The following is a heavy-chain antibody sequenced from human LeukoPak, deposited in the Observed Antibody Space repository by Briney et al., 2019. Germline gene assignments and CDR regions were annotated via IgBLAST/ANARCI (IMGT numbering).Heavy chain of an antibody. J-gene: IGHJ5*02. Sequence: GGSLRLSCAASGFTFSIYAMTWVRQAPGKGLEWVSDISASGGSTYYTDSVKGRVTISRDNSKTTLYLQMNSLRAEDTAVYYCAKVGLATRGWFDPWGQGTLVTV. V-gene: IGHV3-23*01. D-gene: IGHD1-26*01. CDR1: GFTFSIYA. CDR3: AKVGLATRGWFDP. CDR2: ISASGGST.